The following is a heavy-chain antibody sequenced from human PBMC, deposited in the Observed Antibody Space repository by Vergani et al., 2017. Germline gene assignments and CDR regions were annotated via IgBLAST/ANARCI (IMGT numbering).Heavy chain of an antibody. D-gene: IGHD3-22*01. V-gene: IGHV1-2*02. CDR1: GYTFTGYY. CDR3: ARKTLQTYYYDSSGYYSHSDDAFDI. J-gene: IGHJ3*02. CDR2: INPNSGGT. Sequence: QVQLVQSGAEVKKPGASVKVSCKASGYTFTGYYMHWVRQAPGQGLEWMGWINPNSGGTNYAQKFQGRVTMTRDTSISTAYMELSRLRSDDTAVYYCARKTLQTYYYDSSGYYSHSDDAFDIWGQGTMVTVSS.